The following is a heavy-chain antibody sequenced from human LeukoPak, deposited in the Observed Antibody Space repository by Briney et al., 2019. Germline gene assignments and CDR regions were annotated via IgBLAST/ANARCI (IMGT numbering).Heavy chain of an antibody. D-gene: IGHD1-1*01. CDR3: ARELALYSDY. CDR1: GFGFGNYA. V-gene: IGHV3-48*03. J-gene: IGHJ4*02. Sequence: PGGSLRLSCAASGFGFGNYAMHWVRQAPGKGLGWVSYISSSGSTIYYADSVKGRFTISRDNAKNSLYLQMNSLRAEDTAVYYCARELALYSDYWGQGTLVTVSS. CDR2: ISSSGSTI.